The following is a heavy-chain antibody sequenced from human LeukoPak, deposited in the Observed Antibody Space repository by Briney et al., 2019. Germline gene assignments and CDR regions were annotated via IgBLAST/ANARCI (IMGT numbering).Heavy chain of an antibody. Sequence: WASVKVSCKASGYTFTSYAMHWVRQAPGQRLEWMGWINAGNGNTKYSQKFQGRVTITRDTSASTAYMKLSSLRSEDTAVYYCARERLDDLYYYYGMDVWGQGTTVTVSS. D-gene: IGHD3-3*01. CDR3: ARERLDDLYYYYGMDV. V-gene: IGHV1-3*01. CDR2: INAGNGNT. J-gene: IGHJ6*02. CDR1: GYTFTSYA.